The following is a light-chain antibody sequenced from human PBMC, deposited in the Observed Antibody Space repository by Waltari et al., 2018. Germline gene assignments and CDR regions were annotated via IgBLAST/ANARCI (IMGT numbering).Light chain of an antibody. CDR2: LGF. Sequence: DIVMTQSPLSLPVTPGEPASISCRSSQSLLPLRNSGNTYLDWYLQRPGQSPQLLSSLGFNRASGVPDRFSGSGSGTDFTLKISKVEAEDVGSYYCMQVLQTPFTFGQGTKLEIQ. CDR1: QSLLPLRNSGNTY. V-gene: IGKV2-28*01. J-gene: IGKJ2*01. CDR3: MQVLQTPFT.